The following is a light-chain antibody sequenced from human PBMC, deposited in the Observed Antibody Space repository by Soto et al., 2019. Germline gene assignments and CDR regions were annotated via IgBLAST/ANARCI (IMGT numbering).Light chain of an antibody. Sequence: EIVFTQSPGTLSLSPGERATLSCRASQSVSSSYLAWYQQKPGQAPRLLIYGTSTRATGIPDRFSGSGSGTDFTLTISSLEPEDFAVYYCHQYDKSPWTFGRGTKVEIK. CDR3: HQYDKSPWT. CDR1: QSVSSSY. CDR2: GTS. V-gene: IGKV3-20*01. J-gene: IGKJ1*01.